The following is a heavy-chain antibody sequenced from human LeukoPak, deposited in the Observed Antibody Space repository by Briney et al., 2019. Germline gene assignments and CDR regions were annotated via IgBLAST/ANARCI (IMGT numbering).Heavy chain of an antibody. Sequence: ASVTVSCKASGYTFTGYYMHWVRQAPGQGLEWMGWINPNSGGTNYAQKFQGRVTMTRDTSISTAYMELSRLRSDDTAVYYCARAGRYFDWLLTYGMDVWGQGTTVTVSS. CDR1: GYTFTGYY. CDR3: ARAGRYFDWLLTYGMDV. V-gene: IGHV1-2*02. J-gene: IGHJ6*02. CDR2: INPNSGGT. D-gene: IGHD3-9*01.